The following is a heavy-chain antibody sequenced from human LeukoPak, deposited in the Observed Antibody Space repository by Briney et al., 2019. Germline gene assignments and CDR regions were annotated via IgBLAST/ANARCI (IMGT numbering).Heavy chain of an antibody. CDR1: GYNFSNYW. V-gene: IGHV5-51*01. CDR3: ARPNITYYYDSSGYDGFDV. Sequence: GDSLKISCKGSGYNFSNYWIAWVRQMPGKGLEWMGIINPKDSDTRYRPSFQGQVSISADKSINTAYLQWSSLKASDTAMYFCARPNITYYYDSSGYDGFDVWGQGTMVTASS. CDR2: INPKDSDT. D-gene: IGHD3-22*01. J-gene: IGHJ3*01.